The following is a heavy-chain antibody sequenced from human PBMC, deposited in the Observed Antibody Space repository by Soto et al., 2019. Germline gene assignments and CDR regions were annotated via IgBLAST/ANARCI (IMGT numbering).Heavy chain of an antibody. Sequence: ASVKVSCKASGYTFTSYAMHWVRQAPGQRLEWMGWINAGNGNTKYSQKFQGRVTITRDTSASTAYMELSSLRSEDTAVYYCARGLDYSNYGYFDYWGQGTLVTVSS. J-gene: IGHJ4*02. CDR3: ARGLDYSNYGYFDY. V-gene: IGHV1-3*01. CDR2: INAGNGNT. CDR1: GYTFTSYA. D-gene: IGHD4-4*01.